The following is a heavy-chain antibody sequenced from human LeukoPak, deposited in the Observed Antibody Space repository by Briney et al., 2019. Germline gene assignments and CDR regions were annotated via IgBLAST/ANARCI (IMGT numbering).Heavy chain of an antibody. CDR2: INHSVYT. CDR1: GVPFSNYY. Sequence: PSETLSLTCAVSGVPFSNYYWRWVRQSPTKGLEWIGEINHSVYTNYNPSLKSRATISIDKSNNQFSLMLTSVTAAATAVYYCTGAVAGHPDWGQGTLVTVSS. V-gene: IGHV4-34*01. J-gene: IGHJ4*02. D-gene: IGHD6-19*01. CDR3: TGAVAGHPD.